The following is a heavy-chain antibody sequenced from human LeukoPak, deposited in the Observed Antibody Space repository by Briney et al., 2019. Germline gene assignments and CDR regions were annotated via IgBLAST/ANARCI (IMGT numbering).Heavy chain of an antibody. D-gene: IGHD2-15*01. CDR3: ARDPVGGRYCSGGSCYRYGMDV. CDR1: GFTFSSYA. J-gene: IGHJ6*02. Sequence: PGGSLRLSCAASGFTFSSYAMHWVRQAPGKGLEWVAVIWYDGSNKYYADSVKGRFTISRDNSKNTLYLQMNSLRAEDTAVYYCARDPVGGRYCSGGSCYRYGMDVWGQGITVTVSS. V-gene: IGHV3-33*08. CDR2: IWYDGSNK.